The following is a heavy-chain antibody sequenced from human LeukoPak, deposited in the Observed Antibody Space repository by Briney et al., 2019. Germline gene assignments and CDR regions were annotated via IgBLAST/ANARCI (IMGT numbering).Heavy chain of an antibody. V-gene: IGHV3-64*01. J-gene: IGHJ3*02. CDR3: ARAAACSGTSCRGALDI. CDR2: ISSNGGST. CDR1: GFTFSAYP. D-gene: IGHD2-2*01. Sequence: GGSLRLSCAASGFTFSAYPMHWVRQAPGKGLEYVSVISSNGGSTFFANSVQGRFTISRDNSKNTLYLQMGSLRADDMAVYYCARAAACSGTSCRGALDIWGQGTMVTVSS.